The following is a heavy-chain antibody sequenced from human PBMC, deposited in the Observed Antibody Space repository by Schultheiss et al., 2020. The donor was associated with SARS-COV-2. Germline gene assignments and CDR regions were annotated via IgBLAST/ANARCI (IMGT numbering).Heavy chain of an antibody. Sequence: GGSLRLSCAASGFTFSSYAMHWVRQAPGKGLEWVALISYDGSNKYYADSVKGRFTISRDNSKNTLYLQMNSLRADDTAVYYCATWGGYYFDYWGQGTLVTVSS. V-gene: IGHV3-30*07. J-gene: IGHJ4*02. CDR2: ISYDGSNK. CDR1: GFTFSSYA. CDR3: ATWGGYYFDY. D-gene: IGHD3-16*01.